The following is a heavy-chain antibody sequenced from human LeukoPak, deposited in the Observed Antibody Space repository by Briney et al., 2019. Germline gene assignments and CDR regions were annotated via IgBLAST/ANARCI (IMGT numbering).Heavy chain of an antibody. Sequence: GGSLRLSRAASGFTFSSYGMHWVRQAPGKGLEWVAVIWYDGSNKYYADSVKGRFTISRDNSKNTLYLQMNSLRAEDTAVYYCASPGGDYVGVDYYGMDVWGKGTTVTVSS. CDR2: IWYDGSNK. CDR1: GFTFSSYG. D-gene: IGHD4-17*01. J-gene: IGHJ6*04. CDR3: ASPGGDYVGVDYYGMDV. V-gene: IGHV3-33*08.